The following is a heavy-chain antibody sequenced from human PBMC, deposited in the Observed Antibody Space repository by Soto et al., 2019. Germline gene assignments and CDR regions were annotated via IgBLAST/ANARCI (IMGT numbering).Heavy chain of an antibody. J-gene: IGHJ4*02. D-gene: IGHD6-19*01. V-gene: IGHV3-21*01. CDR1: GFTFSSYS. CDR3: ARGTLGIAVAGPDY. CDR2: ISSSSSYI. Sequence: GGSLRLSCAASGFTFSSYSMNWVRQAPGKGLEWVSSISSSSSYIYYADSVEGRFTISRDNAKNSLYLQMNSLRAEDTAVYYCARGTLGIAVAGPDYWGQGTPVTVSS.